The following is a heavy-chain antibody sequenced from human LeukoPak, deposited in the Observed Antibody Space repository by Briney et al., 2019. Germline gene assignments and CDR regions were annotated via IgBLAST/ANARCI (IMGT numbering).Heavy chain of an antibody. CDR1: GGSISSSSYY. CDR2: IDYSRST. Sequence: SETLSLTCTVSGGSISSSSYYWGWIRQPPGEGLEWIGSIDYSRSTYYKPSLKSRATISVNTSKNQYSLKLSSVTAADTAVYYCARVPRNYDSSGYIHVVDPWGQETLVTVS. V-gene: IGHV4-39*07. D-gene: IGHD3-22*01. J-gene: IGHJ5*02. CDR3: ARVPRNYDSSGYIHVVDP.